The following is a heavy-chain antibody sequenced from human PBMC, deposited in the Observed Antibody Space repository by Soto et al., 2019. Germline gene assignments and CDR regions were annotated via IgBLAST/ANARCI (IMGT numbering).Heavy chain of an antibody. CDR3: ARERGGGYSYGKYYYYYGMDV. CDR1: GYTFTGYY. Sequence: ASVKVSCKASGYTFTGYYMHWVRQAPGQGLEWMGWINPNSGGTNYAQKFQGRVTMTRDTSISTAYMELSRLRSDDTAVYYCARERGGGYSYGKYYYYYGMDVWGQGTTVTVSS. CDR2: INPNSGGT. V-gene: IGHV1-2*02. D-gene: IGHD5-18*01. J-gene: IGHJ6*02.